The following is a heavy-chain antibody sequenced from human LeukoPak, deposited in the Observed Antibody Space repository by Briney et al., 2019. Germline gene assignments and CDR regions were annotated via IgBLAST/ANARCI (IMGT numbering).Heavy chain of an antibody. CDR1: GGSISSSSYH. CDR3: ARHYYGSGNWFDP. CDR2: IYYSGST. D-gene: IGHD3-10*01. V-gene: IGHV4-39*01. Sequence: SETLSLTCTVSGGSISSSSYHWGRIRQPPGKGLEWIGSIYYSGSTYYNPSLKSRVTISVDTSKNQFSLKLSSVTAADTAVYYCARHYYGSGNWFDPWGQGTLVTASS. J-gene: IGHJ5*02.